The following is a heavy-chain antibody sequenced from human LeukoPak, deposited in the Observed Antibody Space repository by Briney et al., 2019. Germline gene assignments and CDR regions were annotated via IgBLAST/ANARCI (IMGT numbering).Heavy chain of an antibody. D-gene: IGHD2-2*01. V-gene: IGHV1-18*01. J-gene: IGHJ5*02. Sequence: GASVKVSCKASGYTFTSYGISWVRQAPGQGLEWMGWISAYNGNTNYAQKLQGRVTMTTDTSTSTAYMELRSLRSDDTAVYYCARIVAVPAAMGGDWFDPWGQGTLVTVSS. CDR2: ISAYNGNT. CDR3: ARIVAVPAAMGGDWFDP. CDR1: GYTFTSYG.